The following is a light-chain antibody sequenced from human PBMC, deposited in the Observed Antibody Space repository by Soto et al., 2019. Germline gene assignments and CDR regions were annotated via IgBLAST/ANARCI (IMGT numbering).Light chain of an antibody. J-gene: IGKJ1*01. CDR1: QSVGHMF. V-gene: IGKV3-20*01. CDR3: HQYASSFGT. Sequence: EIVLTQSPDTLSLSPGARATLSCRASQSVGHMFLAWFQQKPGQAPRLLIFDAYRRATGIPDRFSGSGSGTNFALTISRLEPEDFALYHCHQYASSFGTFGQGTKVDIK. CDR2: DAY.